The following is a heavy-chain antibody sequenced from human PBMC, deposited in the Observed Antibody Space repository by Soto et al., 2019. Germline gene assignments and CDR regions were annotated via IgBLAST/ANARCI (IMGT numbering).Heavy chain of an antibody. V-gene: IGHV4-31*03. Sequence: NPSETLSLTCTVSGGSISSGGYYWSWIRQHPGKGLEWIGYIYYSGSTYYNPSLKSRVTISVDTSKNQFSLKLSSVTAADTAVYYCAREGPGDSSSFFDYWGQGTLVTVSS. CDR3: AREGPGDSSSFFDY. D-gene: IGHD6-6*01. CDR1: GGSISSGGYY. J-gene: IGHJ4*02. CDR2: IYYSGST.